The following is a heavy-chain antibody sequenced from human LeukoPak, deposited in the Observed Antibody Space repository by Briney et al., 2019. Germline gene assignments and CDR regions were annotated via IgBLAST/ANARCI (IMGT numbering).Heavy chain of an antibody. CDR3: AREFLRVAAAGLGY. D-gene: IGHD6-13*01. V-gene: IGHV1-2*04. CDR1: GYTFTGYY. Sequence: ASVKVSCKASGYTFTGYYMHWVRQAPGQGLEWMGWINPNSGGTNYAQKFQGWVTMTRDTSISTAYMELSRLRSDDTAVYYCAREFLRVAAAGLGYWGQGTLVTVSS. CDR2: INPNSGGT. J-gene: IGHJ4*02.